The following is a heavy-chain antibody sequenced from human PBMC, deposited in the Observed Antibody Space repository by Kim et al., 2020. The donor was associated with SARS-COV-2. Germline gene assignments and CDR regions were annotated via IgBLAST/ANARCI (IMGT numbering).Heavy chain of an antibody. CDR3: TTYCSSTSCPAVVDY. D-gene: IGHD2-2*01. CDR2: IRSKTNSHAT. CDR1: GFTFSGSS. V-gene: IGHV3-73*01. J-gene: IGHJ4*02. Sequence: GGSLRLSCAASGFTFSGSSMHWVRQASGKGLEWVGRIRSKTNSHATAYAASVKGRFTISRDDSKNTAYLQMNSLKTEDTAVYYCTTYCSSTSCPAVVDYWGRGTVDTV.